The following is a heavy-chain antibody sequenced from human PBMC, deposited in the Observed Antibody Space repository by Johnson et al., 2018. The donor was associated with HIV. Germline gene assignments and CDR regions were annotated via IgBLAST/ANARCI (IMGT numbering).Heavy chain of an antibody. CDR3: ARLPGYSSGWTLGAFDI. V-gene: IGHV3-66*04. Sequence: VQLVESGGGLVQPGGSLRLSCAASGFTVSSNYMSWVRQAPGKGLEWVSALSGSGVTDYADSVKGRFPISRDNSKNSLYLQMNSLRAEDTALYYCARLPGYSSGWTLGAFDIWGQGTMVTVSS. CDR2: LSGSGVT. D-gene: IGHD6-19*01. CDR1: GFTVSSNY. J-gene: IGHJ3*02.